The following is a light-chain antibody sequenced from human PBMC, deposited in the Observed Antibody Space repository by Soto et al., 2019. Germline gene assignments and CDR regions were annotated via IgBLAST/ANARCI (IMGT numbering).Light chain of an antibody. V-gene: IGKV3-20*01. CDR1: QSVSSSS. J-gene: IGKJ2*01. CDR3: LQYGTSPYT. CDR2: GAS. Sequence: EIVLTQSPGTLSLSPGERATLYCRASQSVSSSSLAWYQQKPGQAPRLLIYGASSRATGIPDRFSGSGSGTDFTLTITRLEPEDFAVYYCLQYGTSPYTFGQGTKLEIK.